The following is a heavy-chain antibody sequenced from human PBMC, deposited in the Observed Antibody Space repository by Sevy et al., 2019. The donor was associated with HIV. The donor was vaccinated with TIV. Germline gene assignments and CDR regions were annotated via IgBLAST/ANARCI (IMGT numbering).Heavy chain of an antibody. Sequence: GGSLRLSCTASGFTFNRYWMSWVRQTPGKELEWVANVKQYGSEQYYVNSLKGRFTISRDNAKNSLYLQMNSLRAEDKTVYYCASLREKKLVIIPSFAFDMWGQGTLVSVSS. D-gene: IGHD3-3*01. CDR1: GFTFNRYW. J-gene: IGHJ3*02. CDR3: ASLREKKLVIIPSFAFDM. CDR2: VKQYGSEQ. V-gene: IGHV3-7*01.